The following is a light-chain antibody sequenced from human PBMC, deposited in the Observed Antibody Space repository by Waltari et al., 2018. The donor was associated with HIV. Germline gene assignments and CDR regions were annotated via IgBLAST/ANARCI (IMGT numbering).Light chain of an antibody. CDR2: KDS. V-gene: IGLV3-25*03. Sequence: SYEVTQPPSVSVSPGQTARITCSGDALPNQYAYWYQQKPGQAPVLVMYKDSERPSGIPERFSGSSSGTTGTLTISGVQAEDEADYYCQSADNSGTFVIFGGGTKLTVL. J-gene: IGLJ2*01. CDR1: ALPNQY. CDR3: QSADNSGTFVI.